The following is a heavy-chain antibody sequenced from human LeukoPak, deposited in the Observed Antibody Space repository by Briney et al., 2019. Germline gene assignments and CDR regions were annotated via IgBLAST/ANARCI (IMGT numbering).Heavy chain of an antibody. CDR3: ARVEIGNGGSYGGPTGYFDY. V-gene: IGHV1-46*01. CDR1: GYTFTSYY. D-gene: IGHD1-26*01. J-gene: IGHJ4*02. Sequence: GASVKFSCKASGYTFTSYYMHWVRQAPGQGLEWMGIINPSGGSTSCAQKFQGKVTMTSDTSTSTVYMELSSLRSEDTAVYYCARVEIGNGGSYGGPTGYFDYWGQGTLVTVSS. CDR2: INPSGGST.